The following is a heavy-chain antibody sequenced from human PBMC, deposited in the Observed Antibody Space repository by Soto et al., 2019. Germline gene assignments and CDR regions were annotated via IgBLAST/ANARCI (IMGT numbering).Heavy chain of an antibody. D-gene: IGHD3-22*01. CDR2: ISSSSSYI. CDR1: GFTFSTYS. CDR3: ASPEYYYDTSGWYY. Sequence: EVQLVESGGGLVKPGGSLRLSCAASGFTFSTYSMNWVRQAPGKGLEWVSSISSSSSYIYYADSVKGRFTISRDNAKNPLYLQRNSLRAEDTAVYYCASPEYYYDTSGWYYWGQGTLVTVSS. J-gene: IGHJ4*02. V-gene: IGHV3-21*01.